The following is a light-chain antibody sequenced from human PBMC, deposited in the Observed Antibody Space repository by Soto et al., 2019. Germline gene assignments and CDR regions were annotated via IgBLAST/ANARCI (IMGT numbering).Light chain of an antibody. J-gene: IGKJ1*01. CDR2: GAS. CDR3: QQYYSTPWT. V-gene: IGKV3-20*01. CDR1: QSVSSNY. Sequence: DIVLTQSPGTLSLSPGERATLSCRASQSVSSNYLAWYQQKPGQAPRLLIHGASTRATGVPDRFSGSGSGTDFTLTISRLEPEDFAVYHCQQYYSTPWTFGQGTKVEIK.